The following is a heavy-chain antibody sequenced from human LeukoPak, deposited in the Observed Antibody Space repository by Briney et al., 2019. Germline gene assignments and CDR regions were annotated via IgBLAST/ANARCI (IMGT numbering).Heavy chain of an antibody. D-gene: IGHD3-22*01. V-gene: IGHV3-23*01. CDR3: ANTYPGGYYDSSGFLDY. J-gene: IGHJ4*02. CDR1: GFTFSSYA. Sequence: PGGSLRLSCAASGFTFSSYAMSWVRQAPGKGLEWVSAISGSGGSTYYADSVKGRFTISRDNSKNTLYLQMNSLRAEDTAVYYCANTYPGGYYDSSGFLDYWGQGTLVTVSS. CDR2: ISGSGGST.